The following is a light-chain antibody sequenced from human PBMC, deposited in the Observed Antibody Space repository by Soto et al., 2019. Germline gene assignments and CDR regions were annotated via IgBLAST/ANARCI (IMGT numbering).Light chain of an antibody. V-gene: IGKV3-20*01. CDR2: GXS. Sequence: THSXRARPRVRRSYLAWYQQKLGXPPRXXXYGXSSRATGSPDRLSGSGSGRDLTLTFSRMDPDDLAVYYLRQYGRAQWKVGQGTKVDI. J-gene: IGKJ1*01. CDR3: RQYGRAQWK. CDR1: PRVRRSY.